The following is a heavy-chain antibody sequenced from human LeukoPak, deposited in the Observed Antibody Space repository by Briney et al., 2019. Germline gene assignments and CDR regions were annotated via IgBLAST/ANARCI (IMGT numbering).Heavy chain of an antibody. CDR1: GFTFSNYG. Sequence: GGSLRLSCAASGFTFSNYGMHWVRQAPGKGLEWVAFIRDDGSNKYYADSVKGRFTISRDNSKNTLFLQMNSLRAEDTAVYYCAKDSRGSVDMAKIFDYWGQGTLVTVST. CDR3: AKDSRGSVDMAKIFDY. CDR2: IRDDGSNK. V-gene: IGHV3-30*02. D-gene: IGHD5-24*01. J-gene: IGHJ4*02.